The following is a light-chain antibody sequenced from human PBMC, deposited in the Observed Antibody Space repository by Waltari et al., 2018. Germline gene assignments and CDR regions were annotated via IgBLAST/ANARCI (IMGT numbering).Light chain of an antibody. J-gene: IGLJ1*01. Sequence: QSAPTQPASVSGSPGQSITISCPGPSSDVGGYDFVPWHQQYPGKAPKVRIYGVNNRPSGVSNRFSGSKSGNTASLIISGLQADDEADYYCSSYTTSGTLVFGTGTKVTVL. CDR3: SSYTTSGTLV. V-gene: IGLV2-14*01. CDR2: GVN. CDR1: SSDVGGYDF.